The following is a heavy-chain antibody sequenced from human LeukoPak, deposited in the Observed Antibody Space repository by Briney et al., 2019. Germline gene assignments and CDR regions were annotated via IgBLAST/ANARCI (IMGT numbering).Heavy chain of an antibody. CDR2: IYHSGSI. CDR1: GGSISSRNW. J-gene: IGHJ6*02. Sequence: SETLSLTCAVSGGSISSRNWWSWVRQPPGKGLEWIGEIYHSGSINYNPSLKSRVTISVDKSKSQLSLRLTSVTAADTAVYYCARDNGAIRAYYYHGMDVWGQGTTVTVSS. CDR3: ARDNGAIRAYYYHGMDV. V-gene: IGHV4-4*02. D-gene: IGHD2-8*01.